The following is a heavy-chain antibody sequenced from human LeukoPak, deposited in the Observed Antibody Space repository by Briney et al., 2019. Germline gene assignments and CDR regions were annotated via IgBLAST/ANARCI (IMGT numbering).Heavy chain of an antibody. CDR2: IYYSGST. V-gene: IGHV4-39*07. D-gene: IGHD5-12*01. Sequence: SETLSLTCTVSGGSISSSSYYWGWIRQPPGKGLEWIGSIYYSGSTYYNPSLNSRVTISVDTSKNQFSLKLSSVTAADTAVYYCAREVIYSGYEWLVRTSDYYFDYWGQGTLVTVSS. CDR3: AREVIYSGYEWLVRTSDYYFDY. J-gene: IGHJ4*02. CDR1: GGSISSSSYY.